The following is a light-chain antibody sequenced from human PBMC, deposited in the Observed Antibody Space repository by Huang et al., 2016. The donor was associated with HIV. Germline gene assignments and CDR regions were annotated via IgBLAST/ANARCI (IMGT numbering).Light chain of an antibody. V-gene: IGKV1-39*01. J-gene: IGKJ2*01. CDR2: AAS. Sequence: DIQMTQSPSSLSASVGDRVTITCRASQNIGRDLNWYQQKSGKAPKRLIYAASSLKRGVPARFSGIGFGTDFTLTISSLQPEDFATYYCQQSYSITRYTFGQGTKVEIK. CDR3: QQSYSITRYT. CDR1: QNIGRD.